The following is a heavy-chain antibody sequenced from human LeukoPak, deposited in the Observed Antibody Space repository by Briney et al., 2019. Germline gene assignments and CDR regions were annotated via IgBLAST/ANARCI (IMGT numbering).Heavy chain of an antibody. CDR2: ISGSGGST. D-gene: IGHD3-10*01. V-gene: IGHV3-23*01. CDR1: GFTFSSYA. CDR3: AKDRAMVRGVTYFDY. J-gene: IGHJ4*02. Sequence: GGSLRLSCAASGFTFSSYAMSWVRQAPGKGLEWVSAISGSGGSTYYADSVKGRFTISRDNSKNTLYLQMNGLRAEDTAVYYCAKDRAMVRGVTYFDYWGQGTLVTVSS.